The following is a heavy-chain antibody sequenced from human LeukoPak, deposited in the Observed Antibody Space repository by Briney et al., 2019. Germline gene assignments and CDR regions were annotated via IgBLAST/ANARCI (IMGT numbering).Heavy chain of an antibody. CDR1: GFTFSSYA. CDR3: ARAVAGSRFLFDY. CDR2: ISGSGGST. V-gene: IGHV3-23*01. D-gene: IGHD6-19*01. Sequence: GGSLRLSCAASGFTFSSYAMSWVRQAPGKGLEWVSAISGSGGSTYYADSVKGRFTISRDNSKNTLYLQMNSLRAEDTAVYYCARAVAGSRFLFDYWGQGTLVTVSS. J-gene: IGHJ4*02.